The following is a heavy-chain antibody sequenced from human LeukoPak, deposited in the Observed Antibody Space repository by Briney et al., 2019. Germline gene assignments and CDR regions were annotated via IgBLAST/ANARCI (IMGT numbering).Heavy chain of an antibody. V-gene: IGHV4-59*01. D-gene: IGHD3-22*01. J-gene: IGHJ3*02. CDR3: ARDYYDSSGSFDI. CDR2: IYYSGST. Sequence: PSETLSLTCTVSGGSISSYYWSWIRQPPGKGLEWIGYIYYSGSTNYNPSPKSRVTISVDTSKNQFSLKLSSVTAADTAVYYCARDYYDSSGSFDIWGQGTMVTVSS. CDR1: GGSISSYY.